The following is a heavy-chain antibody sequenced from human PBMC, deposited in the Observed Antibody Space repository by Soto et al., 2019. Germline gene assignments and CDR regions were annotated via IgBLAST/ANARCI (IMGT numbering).Heavy chain of an antibody. D-gene: IGHD2-15*01. J-gene: IGHJ5*02. CDR2: IKSKSDGGTT. Sequence: PGGSLRLSCRASGFTFSDAWISWVRQAPGKGLGWVGRIKSKSDGGTTEYAAPGRGRCTISRDDSKNTLYLQMNSLKTEDTAVYYCTTDLWRIAVVVGSTGYFNPWGQGTPVTVS. CDR3: TTDLWRIAVVVGSTGYFNP. V-gene: IGHV3-15*01. CDR1: GFTFSDAW.